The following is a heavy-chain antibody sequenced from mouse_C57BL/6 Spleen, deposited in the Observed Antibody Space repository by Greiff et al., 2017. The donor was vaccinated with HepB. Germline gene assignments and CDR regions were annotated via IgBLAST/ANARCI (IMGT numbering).Heavy chain of an antibody. Sequence: QVQLKQSGPELVKPGASVKISCKASGYAFSSSWMNWVKQRPGKGLEWIGRIYPGDGDTNYNGKFKGKATLTADKSSSTAYMQLSSLTSEDSAVYFCARQGKDYSNYGGFFHYWGQGTSVTVSS. J-gene: IGHJ4*01. CDR1: GYAFSSSW. CDR2: IYPGDGDT. V-gene: IGHV1-82*01. CDR3: ARQGKDYSNYGGFFHY. D-gene: IGHD2-5*01.